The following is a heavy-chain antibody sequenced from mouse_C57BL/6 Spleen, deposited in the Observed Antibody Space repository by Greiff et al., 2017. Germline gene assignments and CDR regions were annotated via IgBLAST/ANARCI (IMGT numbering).Heavy chain of an antibody. D-gene: IGHD1-1*01. Sequence: EVQLVESEGGLVQPGSSMKLSCTASGFTFSDYYMAWVRQVPEKGLEWVANINYDGSSTYYLDSLKSRFIISRDNAKNILYLQMSSLKSEDTATYYCERVDYYGSSSYFDYWGQGTTLTVSS. V-gene: IGHV5-16*01. CDR3: ERVDYYGSSSYFDY. CDR1: GFTFSDYY. CDR2: INYDGSST. J-gene: IGHJ2*01.